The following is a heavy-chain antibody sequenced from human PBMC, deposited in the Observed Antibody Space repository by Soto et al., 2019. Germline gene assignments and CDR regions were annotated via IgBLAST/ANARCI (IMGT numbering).Heavy chain of an antibody. Sequence: QVQLVESGGGVVQPGRSLRLSCAASGFTFSSYGMHWVRQAPGKGLEWVAVISYDGSNKYYADSVKGRFTISRDNSKNTLYLQMNSLRAEDTAVYYCAKDIRQQWLGRYYYYGMDVWGQGTTVTVSS. CDR1: GFTFSSYG. CDR2: ISYDGSNK. V-gene: IGHV3-30*18. J-gene: IGHJ6*02. CDR3: AKDIRQQWLGRYYYYGMDV. D-gene: IGHD6-19*01.